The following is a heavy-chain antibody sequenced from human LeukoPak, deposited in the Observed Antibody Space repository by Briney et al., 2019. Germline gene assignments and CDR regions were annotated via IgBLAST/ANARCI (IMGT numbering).Heavy chain of an antibody. Sequence: GGSLRLSCAASGFTFSSYAMSWVRQAPGKGLEWVSAISGSGGSTYYADSVKGRFTISRDNSKNTLCLQMNSLRAEDTAVYYCAKDLLVGIAAAVADYWGQGTPVTVSS. J-gene: IGHJ4*02. CDR3: AKDLLVGIAAAVADY. V-gene: IGHV3-23*01. D-gene: IGHD6-13*01. CDR2: ISGSGGST. CDR1: GFTFSSYA.